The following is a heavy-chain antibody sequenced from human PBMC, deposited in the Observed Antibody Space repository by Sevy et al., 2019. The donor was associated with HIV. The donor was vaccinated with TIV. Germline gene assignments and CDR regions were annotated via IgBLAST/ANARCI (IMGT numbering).Heavy chain of an antibody. CDR1: GGSITSYY. Sequence: SETLSLTCTVSGGSITSYYWSWIRQPPGNGLEWIGHIYNNGNTNYNPSLRSRVTISVDRSKNQFSLKLSSVTAADKAVYYCAKVTYYYDSRGYPNYYFDYWGQGTLVTVSS. D-gene: IGHD3-22*01. V-gene: IGHV4-59*13. CDR3: AKVTYYYDSRGYPNYYFDY. CDR2: IYNNGNT. J-gene: IGHJ4*02.